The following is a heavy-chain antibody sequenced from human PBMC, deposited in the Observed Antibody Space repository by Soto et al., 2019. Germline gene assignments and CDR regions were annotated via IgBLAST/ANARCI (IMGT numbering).Heavy chain of an antibody. D-gene: IGHD3-3*01. CDR3: ARHYGVPANSYDFWSGPPADYYYYGMHD. CDR2: IYYSGSA. CDR1: GGSIRSSSYY. V-gene: IGHV4-39*01. Sequence: PSETLSLTCTVSGGSIRSSSYYWGWIRQTPGKGLEWIGSIYYSGSAYYNPSLKSRVTISVDTSKNQFSLKLSSVTAADTAVYYCARHYGVPANSYDFWSGPPADYYYYGMHDSCQGTTVTGSS. J-gene: IGHJ6*02.